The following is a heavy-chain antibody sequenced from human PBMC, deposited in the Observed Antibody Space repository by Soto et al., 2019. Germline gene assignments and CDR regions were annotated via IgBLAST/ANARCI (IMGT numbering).Heavy chain of an antibody. CDR3: ARGGPQYQLHTHYYYGMDV. D-gene: IGHD2-2*01. Sequence: ASVKVSCKASGYTFTGYYMHWVRQAPGQGLEWMGWINPNSGGTNYAQKFQGWVTMTRDTSISTAYMELSRLRSDDTAVYYCARGGPQYQLHTHYYYGMDVWGQGTTVTVS. J-gene: IGHJ6*02. V-gene: IGHV1-2*04. CDR1: GYTFTGYY. CDR2: INPNSGGT.